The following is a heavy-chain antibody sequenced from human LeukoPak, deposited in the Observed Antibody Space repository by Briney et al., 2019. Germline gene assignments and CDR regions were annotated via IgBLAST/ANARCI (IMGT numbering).Heavy chain of an antibody. CDR1: GYTFTSYD. V-gene: IGHV1-8*01. CDR3: ARLLVGDTAEVHDAFDI. D-gene: IGHD5-18*01. CDR2: MNPNSGNT. J-gene: IGHJ3*02. Sequence: ASVKVSCKASGYTFTSYDINWVRRATGQGLEWMGWMNPNSGNTGYAQKFQGRVTMTRNTSISTAYMELSSLRSEDTAVYYCARLLVGDTAEVHDAFDIWGQGTMVTVSS.